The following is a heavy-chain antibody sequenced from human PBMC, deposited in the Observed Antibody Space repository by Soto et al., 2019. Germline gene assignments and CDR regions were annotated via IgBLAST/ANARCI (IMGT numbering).Heavy chain of an antibody. CDR2: ISAYNGNT. CDR3: ARRDTYYDILTGTPMDV. Sequence: QVQLVQSGTEVKKPGASVKVSCKASGYTFTNYGITWVRQAPRQGLEWMGWISAYNGNTNYAQRLQGRVTMTTDTSTSTAYMELRSLRSDDTAVYYCARRDTYYDILTGTPMDVWGQGTTVTVSS. D-gene: IGHD3-9*01. V-gene: IGHV1-18*01. J-gene: IGHJ6*02. CDR1: GYTFTNYG.